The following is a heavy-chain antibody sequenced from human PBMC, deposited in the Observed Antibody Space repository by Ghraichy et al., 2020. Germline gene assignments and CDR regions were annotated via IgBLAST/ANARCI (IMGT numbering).Heavy chain of an antibody. Sequence: SETLSLTCTVSGGSISSGGYYWSWIRQHPGKGLEWIGYIYYSGSTYYNPSLKSRVTISVDTSKNQFSLKLSSVTAADTAVYYCARDNTLYSSGYDYWGQGTLVTVSS. CDR2: IYYSGST. CDR3: ARDNTLYSSGYDY. V-gene: IGHV4-31*03. J-gene: IGHJ4*02. D-gene: IGHD6-19*01. CDR1: GGSISSGGYY.